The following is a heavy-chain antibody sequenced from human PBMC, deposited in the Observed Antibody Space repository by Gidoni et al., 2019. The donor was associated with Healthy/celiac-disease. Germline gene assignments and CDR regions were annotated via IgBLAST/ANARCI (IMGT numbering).Heavy chain of an antibody. V-gene: IGHV1-69*01. Sequence: QVQLVQSGAEVKKPGSSVKVSCKASGGTFSTYAISGVRQAPGQGLEWMGWIIPIFGTANYAQKFQGIVTITADESTSTAYMELSSLRSEDTAVYYCARSTSLAAALDYWGQGTLVTVSS. CDR3: ARSTSLAAALDY. CDR1: GGTFSTYA. D-gene: IGHD6-13*01. J-gene: IGHJ4*02. CDR2: IIPIFGTA.